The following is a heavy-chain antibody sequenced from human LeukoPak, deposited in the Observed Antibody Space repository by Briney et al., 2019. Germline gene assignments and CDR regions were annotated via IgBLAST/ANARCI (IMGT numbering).Heavy chain of an antibody. CDR1: GFTFSDYY. CDR3: ARRGSGRHFDF. CDR2: ISGGSSTI. V-gene: IGHV3-11*01. D-gene: IGHD2-15*01. Sequence: PGGSLRLSCAAPGFTFSDYYMSWIRQAPGKGLEWVSYISGGSSTIYYADSLKGRFTVSRDNAKNSLYLLMNSLRAEDTAVYYCARRGSGRHFDFWGQGTLVTVSS. J-gene: IGHJ4*02.